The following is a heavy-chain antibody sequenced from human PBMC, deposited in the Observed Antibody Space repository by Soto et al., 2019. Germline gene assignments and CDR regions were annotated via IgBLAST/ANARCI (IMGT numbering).Heavy chain of an antibody. CDR2: IIPILGIA. V-gene: IGHV1-69*02. CDR1: GGTFSSYT. J-gene: IGHJ4*02. Sequence: QVQLVQSGAEVKKPGSSVKDSCKASGGTFSSYTISWVRQAPGQGLEWMGRIIPILGIANYAQKFQGRVTITADKSTSTAYMELSSLRSEDAAVYYCARDRGFSDIDYWGQGTLVTVSS. CDR3: ARDRGFSDIDY. D-gene: IGHD5-18*01.